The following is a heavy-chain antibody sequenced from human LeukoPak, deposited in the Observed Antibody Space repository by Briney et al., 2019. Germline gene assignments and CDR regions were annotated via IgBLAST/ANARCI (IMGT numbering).Heavy chain of an antibody. CDR1: GGSISNYY. CDR2: IYTSGSI. CDR3: ARTPLRTQYFDY. V-gene: IGHV4-4*07. Sequence: PSETLFLTCTVSGGSISNYYWSWIRQPAGKGLEWIGRIYTSGSINYNPSLKSRVTMSVDTSKNQFSLTLSSVTAADTAVYYCARTPLRTQYFDYWGQGTLVTVSS. D-gene: IGHD5-12*01. J-gene: IGHJ4*02.